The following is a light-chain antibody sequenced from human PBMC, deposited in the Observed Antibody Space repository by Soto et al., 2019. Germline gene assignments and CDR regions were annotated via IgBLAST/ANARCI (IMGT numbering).Light chain of an antibody. V-gene: IGLV1-40*01. Sequence: QSVLTQPPSVSGASGQRVTISCTGSSSNIGAGYDVHWYQQLPGTAPKLLIYGNSNRPSGVPDRFSGSKSGTSASLAITGLQAADEADYYCQSYDSSLSVWVFGGGTKVTVL. CDR2: GNS. CDR3: QSYDSSLSVWV. J-gene: IGLJ3*02. CDR1: SSNIGAGYD.